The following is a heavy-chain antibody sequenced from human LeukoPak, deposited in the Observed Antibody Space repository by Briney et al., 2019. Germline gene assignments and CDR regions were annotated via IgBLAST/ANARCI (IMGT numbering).Heavy chain of an antibody. CDR3: ARVQDFETRGYYLGY. CDR2: INHSGST. J-gene: IGHJ4*01. CDR1: GFTFSSYS. Sequence: KPGGSLRLSCAASGFTFSSYSMNSVRQAPGKGLEWIGEINHSGSTNYNPSLKSRVTMSVDTFKNQFSLTLSSVTAADTAVYYCARVQDFETRGYYLGYWGHGTLVTVSS. D-gene: IGHD3-22*01. V-gene: IGHV4-34*01.